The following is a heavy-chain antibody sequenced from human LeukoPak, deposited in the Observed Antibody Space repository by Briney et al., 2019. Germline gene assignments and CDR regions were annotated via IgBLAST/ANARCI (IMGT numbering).Heavy chain of an antibody. V-gene: IGHV4-59*01. J-gene: IGHJ4*02. CDR1: GTSISNYY. D-gene: IGHD1-26*01. CDR3: ARAIIGRPDVFDY. CDR2: ISYSGDT. Sequence: SETLSLTCTVSGTSISNYYWSWIRQPPGKGLEWIGFISYSGDTKYNPSLKSRVTISVDTSMNHFSLRLNSVTAADTAIYYCARAIIGRPDVFDYWGQGTLVTVSS.